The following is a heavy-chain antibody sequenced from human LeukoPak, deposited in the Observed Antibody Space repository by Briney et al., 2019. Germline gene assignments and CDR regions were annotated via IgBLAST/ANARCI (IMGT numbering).Heavy chain of an antibody. J-gene: IGHJ4*02. CDR2: IIPILGIA. CDR1: GGTFSSYA. CDR3: ASSTSAVTAFDY. Sequence: SVKVSCKASGGTFSSYAISWVRQAPGQGLEWMGRIIPILGIANYAQKFQGRVTITADKSTSTAYMELSSLRSEDTAVYYCASSTSAVTAFDYWGQGTLVTVSS. V-gene: IGHV1-69*04. D-gene: IGHD2-15*01.